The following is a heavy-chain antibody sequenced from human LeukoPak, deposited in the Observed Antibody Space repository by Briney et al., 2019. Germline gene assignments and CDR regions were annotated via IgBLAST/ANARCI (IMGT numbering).Heavy chain of an antibody. CDR1: GFTFSNAW. CDR2: ISYDGSKK. J-gene: IGHJ6*02. D-gene: IGHD3-3*01. V-gene: IGHV3-30*18. Sequence: GGSLRLSCAASGFTFSNAWMSWVRQAPGKGLEWVAVISYDGSKKYYADSVKGRFTISRDNSKNTLYLQMNSLRAEDTAVYYCAKDLLHYDFWSGYFYGMDVWGQGTTVTVSS. CDR3: AKDLLHYDFWSGYFYGMDV.